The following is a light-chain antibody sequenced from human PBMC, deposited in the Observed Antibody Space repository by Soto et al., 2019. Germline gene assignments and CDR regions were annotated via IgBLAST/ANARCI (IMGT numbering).Light chain of an antibody. CDR2: EVS. V-gene: IGLV2-14*01. Sequence: QSVLTQPASVSGSPGQSITISCTGTSSDVGTYNYVSWYQQYPDKAPKLMIYEVSNRPSGVSNRFSGSKSGNTASLTISGLQAEDEADYYCSSYTSTRTVVFGGGTKVTVL. CDR3: SSYTSTRTVV. CDR1: SSDVGTYNY. J-gene: IGLJ2*01.